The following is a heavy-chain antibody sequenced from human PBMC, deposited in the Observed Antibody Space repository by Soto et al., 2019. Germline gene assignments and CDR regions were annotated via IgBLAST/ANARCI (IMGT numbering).Heavy chain of an antibody. V-gene: IGHV3-11*05. CDR2: ISSSSSYT. CDR1: GFTFSDYY. Sequence: QVQLVESGGGLVKPGGSLRLSCAASGFTFSDYYRSWIRQAPGKGLEWVSYISSSSSYTNYADSVKGRFTISRYNAKNSLYLQMNGLRAEDTAVDYGARDEGYQLLTYGMDVWGQGTTVTVSS. CDR3: ARDEGYQLLTYGMDV. D-gene: IGHD2-2*01. J-gene: IGHJ6*02.